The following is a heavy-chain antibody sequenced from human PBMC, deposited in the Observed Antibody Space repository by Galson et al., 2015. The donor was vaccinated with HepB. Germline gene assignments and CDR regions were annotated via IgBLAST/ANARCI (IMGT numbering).Heavy chain of an antibody. D-gene: IGHD2-2*01. CDR2: INTNTGNP. J-gene: IGHJ4*02. V-gene: IGHV7-4-1*02. Sequence: SGAEVKKPGASVKVSCKASGYTFTSYAMNWVRQAPGQGLEWMGWINTNTGNPTYAQGFTGRFVFSLDTSVSTAYLQISSLKAEDTAVYYCARDRVVGYCSSTSCYALQSPSFDYWGQGTLVTVSS. CDR1: GYTFTSYA. CDR3: ARDRVVGYCSSTSCYALQSPSFDY.